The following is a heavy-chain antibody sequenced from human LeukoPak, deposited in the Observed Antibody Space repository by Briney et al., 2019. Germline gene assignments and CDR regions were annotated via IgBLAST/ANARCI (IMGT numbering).Heavy chain of an antibody. V-gene: IGHV3-74*01. CDR2: INTHGSST. CDR3: VRDVWGDRDGFFDR. CDR1: GFTFSSYW. J-gene: IGHJ4*02. Sequence: GGSLRLSCAASGFTFSSYWMHWVRQAPGKGLVWVARINTHGSSTSYGVSVQGRFTISRDNAKNTLYLQMNNLRAEDTAVYYCVRDVWGDRDGFFDRWGQGTLVTVSS. D-gene: IGHD5-24*01.